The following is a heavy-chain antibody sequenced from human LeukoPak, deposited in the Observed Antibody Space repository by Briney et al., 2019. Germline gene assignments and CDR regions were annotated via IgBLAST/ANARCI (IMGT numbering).Heavy chain of an antibody. D-gene: IGHD3-3*01. CDR3: ARQYDFWSGYPWDGWYFDL. J-gene: IGHJ2*01. CDR1: GGSISNYY. Sequence: SETLSLTCTVSGGSISNYYWSWLRQPPGKGLEWLGYIYYSGSTNYNPSLKSRVTISVDTSKNQFSLKLSSVTAADTAVYYCARQYDFWSGYPWDGWYFDLWGRGTLVTVSS. CDR2: IYYSGST. V-gene: IGHV4-59*01.